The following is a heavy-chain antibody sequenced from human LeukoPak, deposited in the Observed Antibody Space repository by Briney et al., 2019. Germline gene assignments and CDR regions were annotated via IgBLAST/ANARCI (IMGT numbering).Heavy chain of an antibody. CDR3: ARALDTTILLGGY. J-gene: IGHJ4*02. D-gene: IGHD3-16*01. CDR2: TNPYSGST. V-gene: IGHV1-8*01. CDR1: GYTFTNYD. Sequence: VASVKVSCKTSGYTFTNYDINWVRQATGQGLEWMGWTNPYSGSTGYAQNFQGRVTMTRNTSINTAYMEMSSLTSEDTAVYYCARALDTTILLGGYWGQGTLVTVSS.